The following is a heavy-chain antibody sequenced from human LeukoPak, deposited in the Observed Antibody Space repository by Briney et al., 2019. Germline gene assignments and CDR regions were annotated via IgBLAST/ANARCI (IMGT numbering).Heavy chain of an antibody. CDR1: GFIFSDYY. J-gene: IGHJ4*02. V-gene: IGHV3-11*01. CDR2: ISSSGTAL. Sequence: GGSLRLSCAASGFIFSDYYMSRIRQAPGKGLEWVAYISSSGTALYYADSVKGRFTISRDNTRNSLYLQMNSLRAEDTALYYCTRDPDTTSKVDYWGQGTLVTVSS. D-gene: IGHD1-14*01. CDR3: TRDPDTTSKVDY.